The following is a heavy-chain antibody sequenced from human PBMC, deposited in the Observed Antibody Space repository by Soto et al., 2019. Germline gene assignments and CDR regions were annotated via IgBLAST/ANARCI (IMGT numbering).Heavy chain of an antibody. CDR1: GFTFENYA. Sequence: SGGSLRLSCTASGFTFENYAINWVRQAPGKGLEWVGLIRNQTYSGTTQYAASMEGRFTISRDDSNSIAYLQMNSLKTEDSAVYCCARAESPGIAYFFDYWGQGTLVTVSS. CDR2: IRNQTYSGTT. CDR3: ARAESPGIAYFFDY. V-gene: IGHV3-49*04. J-gene: IGHJ4*02. D-gene: IGHD2-21*01.